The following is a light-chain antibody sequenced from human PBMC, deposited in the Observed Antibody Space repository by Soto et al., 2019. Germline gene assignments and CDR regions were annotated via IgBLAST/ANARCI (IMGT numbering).Light chain of an antibody. J-gene: IGLJ2*01. CDR1: TGAVTSGYD. Sequence: QAVVTQEPSLTVSPGGTVTLTCASSTGAVTSGYDPNWFQQKPGQAPRALIYSTSNKHPWTPARFSGSLLGGKAALTLSGVQHEDDDDYHCLLYYGGAVVFGGGTKLTVL. CDR3: LLYYGGAVV. CDR2: STS. V-gene: IGLV7-43*01.